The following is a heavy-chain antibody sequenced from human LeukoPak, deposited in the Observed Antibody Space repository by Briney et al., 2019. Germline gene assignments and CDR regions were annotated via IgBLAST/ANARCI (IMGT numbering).Heavy chain of an antibody. CDR1: GYTLSELS. D-gene: IGHD4/OR15-4a*01. CDR2: FDPEDGEA. V-gene: IGHV1-24*01. Sequence: ASVKVSCRVSGYTLSELSMHWVRQAPGKGLEWMGGFDPEDGEAIYPQRYQGRVTMTEDTSAATAYMELTSLRPEDTAVYYCAIGLSTMLTDYYGLDVWGQGTTVTVSS. CDR3: AIGLSTMLTDYYGLDV. J-gene: IGHJ6*02.